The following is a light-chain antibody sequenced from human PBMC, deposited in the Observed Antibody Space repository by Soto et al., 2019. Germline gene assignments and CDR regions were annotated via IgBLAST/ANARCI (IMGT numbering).Light chain of an antibody. CDR3: QQYDDSLTWT. J-gene: IGKJ1*01. V-gene: IGKV3-20*01. CDR2: GAS. CDR1: QSVRSSY. Sequence: EIVLTQSPGTLSLSPGERATLSCRASQSVRSSYLAWYQQKPGQAPRLLIYGASSRATGIPDRFSGSGSGTDFTLTISSLEPEDFAVYYCQQYDDSLTWTFGQGTKVEIK.